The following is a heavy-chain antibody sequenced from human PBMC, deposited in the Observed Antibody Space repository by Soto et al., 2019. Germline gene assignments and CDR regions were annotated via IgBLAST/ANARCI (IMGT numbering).Heavy chain of an antibody. CDR1: GGSISSGGYY. J-gene: IGHJ4*02. D-gene: IGHD4-4*01. Sequence: SETLSLTCTVSGGSISSGGYYWSWMRQHPGKGLEWIGYIYYSGSTYYNPSLKSRITIPVDTSKNQFSLKLSSVTAADTAVYYCARYSNWYYFDYWGQGTLVTVSS. CDR2: IYYSGST. CDR3: ARYSNWYYFDY. V-gene: IGHV4-31*03.